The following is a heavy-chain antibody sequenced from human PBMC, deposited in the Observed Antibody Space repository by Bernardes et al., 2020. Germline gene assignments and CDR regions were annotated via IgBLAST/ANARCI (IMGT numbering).Heavy chain of an antibody. J-gene: IGHJ5*02. CDR3: ARHGKYSSGSKWFDT. Sequence: ESLKISCKGSGYSFSNYWIGWVRQMPGKGLEWMGIIYAGDSDTRYSPSFQGQVTISVDKSINTAYLQWNSLKASDTAMYYCARHGKYSSGSKWFDTWGQGTLVTVSA. CDR1: GYSFSNYW. D-gene: IGHD6-19*01. CDR2: IYAGDSDT. V-gene: IGHV5-51*01.